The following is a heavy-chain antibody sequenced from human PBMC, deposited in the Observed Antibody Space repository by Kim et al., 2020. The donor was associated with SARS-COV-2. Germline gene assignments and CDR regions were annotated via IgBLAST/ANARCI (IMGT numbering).Heavy chain of an antibody. CDR3: ATARYCSGGSCYGNYFDY. D-gene: IGHD2-15*01. V-gene: IGHV1-24*01. Sequence: ASVKVSCKVSGYTLTELSMHWVRQAPGKGLEWMGGFDPEDGETIYAQKFQGRVTMTEDTSTDTAYMELSSLRSEDTAVYYCATARYCSGGSCYGNYFDYWGQGTLVTVSA. J-gene: IGHJ4*02. CDR2: FDPEDGET. CDR1: GYTLTELS.